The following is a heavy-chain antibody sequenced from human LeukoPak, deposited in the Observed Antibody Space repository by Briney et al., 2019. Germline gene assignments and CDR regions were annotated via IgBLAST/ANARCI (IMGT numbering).Heavy chain of an antibody. D-gene: IGHD4-11*01. CDR1: GGSVSSDDYY. Sequence: PSQTLSLTCTVSGGSVSSDDYYWNWIRQPPGKGLEWIGYIDYIGNTAYNPSLKTRLTISIDTSENQFSLKLSSVTAADTAVYYCVRGLPFDYWGQGTLVTVSS. CDR2: IDYIGNT. V-gene: IGHV4-30-4*08. CDR3: VRGLPFDY. J-gene: IGHJ4*02.